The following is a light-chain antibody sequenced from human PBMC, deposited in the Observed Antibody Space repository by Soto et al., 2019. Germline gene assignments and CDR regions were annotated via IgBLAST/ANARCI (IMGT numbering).Light chain of an antibody. CDR3: QQYNSLPYT. Sequence: DIPMTQSPSSLSASLGDRVTITCRASQDISTYFNWYQQKPGKAPNLLIYTVPNLETGVPSRFSGSGSGTVFTLTISALQPEDIATYYCQQYNSLPYTFGQGTRVEIE. CDR1: QDISTY. J-gene: IGKJ2*01. CDR2: TVP. V-gene: IGKV1-33*01.